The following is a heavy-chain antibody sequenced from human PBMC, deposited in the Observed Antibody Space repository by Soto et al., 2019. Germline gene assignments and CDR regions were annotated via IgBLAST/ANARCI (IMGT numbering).Heavy chain of an antibody. CDR3: ARVGATETLDY. CDR2: IYHSGTT. J-gene: IGHJ4*02. V-gene: IGHV4-39*01. CDR1: AGSINSGSHY. D-gene: IGHD1-26*01. Sequence: QLQLQESGPGLVKPSETLSLTCTVSAGSINSGSHYWGWIRQPPGKGLEWIGCIYHSGTTYYNPSLKSRVALSVDTSKNRFSLRLNSVTAADTAVYYCARVGATETLDYWGQGTLVTVSS.